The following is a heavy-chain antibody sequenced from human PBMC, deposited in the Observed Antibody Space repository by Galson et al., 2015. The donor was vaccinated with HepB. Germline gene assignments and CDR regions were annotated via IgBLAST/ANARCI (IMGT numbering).Heavy chain of an antibody. J-gene: IGHJ6*02. CDR3: ARAYSGTFYGMDV. V-gene: IGHV4-39*07. Sequence: SETLSLTCTVSGGSISSSSYYWGWIRQPPGKGLEWIGSMYYSGSTYYNPSLKSRVTISVDTSKNRFSLKLRSVTAADTAVYYCARAYSGTFYGMDVWGQGTTVTVSS. D-gene: IGHD1-26*01. CDR1: GGSISSSSYY. CDR2: MYYSGST.